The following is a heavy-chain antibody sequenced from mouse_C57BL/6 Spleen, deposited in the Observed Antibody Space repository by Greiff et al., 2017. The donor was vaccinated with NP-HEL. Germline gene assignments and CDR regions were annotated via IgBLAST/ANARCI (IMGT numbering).Heavy chain of an antibody. V-gene: IGHV1-81*01. Sequence: QVQLQQSGAELARPGASVKLSCKASGYTFTSYGISWVKQRTGQGLEWIGEIYPRSGNTYYNAKFKGKATLTADKSSSTAYMELRSLTSEDSAVYFCARLGYYGSAMDYWGQGTSVTVSS. J-gene: IGHJ4*01. CDR2: IYPRSGNT. CDR3: ARLGYYGSAMDY. CDR1: GYTFTSYG. D-gene: IGHD1-1*01.